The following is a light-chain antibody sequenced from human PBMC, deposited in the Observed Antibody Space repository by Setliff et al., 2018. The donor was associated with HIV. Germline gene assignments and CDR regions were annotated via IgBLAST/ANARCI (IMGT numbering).Light chain of an antibody. Sequence: QSALTQPPSVSAAPGQRVTISCSGSNSNIRSHYVAWYQQLPGKAPRLLIYEDNKRPSGIPDRFSASKSGTSATLGITGLQTADEADYYCGTWDTSLRVEVFGGGDKVTVL. CDR3: GTWDTSLRVEV. CDR1: NSNIRSHY. CDR2: EDN. J-gene: IGLJ2*01. V-gene: IGLV1-51*02.